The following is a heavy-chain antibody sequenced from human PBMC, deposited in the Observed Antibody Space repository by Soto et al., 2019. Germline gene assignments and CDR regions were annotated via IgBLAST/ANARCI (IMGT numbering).Heavy chain of an antibody. D-gene: IGHD3-22*01. J-gene: IGHJ4*02. Sequence: SETLSLTCTVSGGSISSGGYYWSWIRQHPGKGLEWIGYIYYSGSTYYNPSLKSRVTISVDTSKNQFSLKLSSVTAADTAVYYCARITGHYYDSSGYYYNAELSYYFDYWGQGTLVTVSS. CDR1: GGSISSGGYY. V-gene: IGHV4-31*03. CDR2: IYYSGST. CDR3: ARITGHYYDSSGYYYNAELSYYFDY.